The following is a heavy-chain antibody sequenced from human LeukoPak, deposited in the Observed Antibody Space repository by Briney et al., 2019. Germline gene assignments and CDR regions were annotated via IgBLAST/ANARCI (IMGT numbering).Heavy chain of an antibody. J-gene: IGHJ4*02. CDR2: IFYNGRT. CDR3: ARAGGYSYAFDY. D-gene: IGHD5-18*01. Sequence: SETLSLTCTVSGGSISSSSTYYWGWIRQPPGKGLEWIGSIFYNGRTNYNPSLKSRVTISIDTSKNYFSLEVTSVTAADTAVYYCARAGGYSYAFDYWGQGTLVTVSS. CDR1: GGSISSSSTYY. V-gene: IGHV4-39*07.